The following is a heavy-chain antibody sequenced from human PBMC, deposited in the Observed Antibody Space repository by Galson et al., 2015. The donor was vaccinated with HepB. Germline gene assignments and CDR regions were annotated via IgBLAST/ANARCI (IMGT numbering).Heavy chain of an antibody. J-gene: IGHJ6*02. CDR1: GFPFSKVW. Sequence: SLRLSCAASGFPFSKVWINWVRQAPGKGLEWVARIKTNTDGGTIDSAASVKGRFTISRDDPESTLYLQMNSLKSEDTGVYYCATEAYDFWKGGNGMDVWGQGTTVTVS. D-gene: IGHD3-3*01. CDR2: IKTNTDGGTI. V-gene: IGHV3-15*01. CDR3: ATEAYDFWKGGNGMDV.